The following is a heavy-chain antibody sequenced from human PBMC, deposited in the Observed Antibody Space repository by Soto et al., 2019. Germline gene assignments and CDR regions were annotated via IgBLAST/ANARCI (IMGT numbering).Heavy chain of an antibody. J-gene: IGHJ6*02. V-gene: IGHV5-10-1*01. D-gene: IGHD1-1*01. Sequence: GESLKISCKGSGYSFTSYWISWVRQMPGKGLEWMGRIDPSDSYTNYSPSFQGHVTISADKSISTAYLQWSSLKASDTAMYYCARQEKLERPPYYYYYGMDVWGQGTTVTVSS. CDR3: ARQEKLERPPYYYYYGMDV. CDR1: GYSFTSYW. CDR2: IDPSDSYT.